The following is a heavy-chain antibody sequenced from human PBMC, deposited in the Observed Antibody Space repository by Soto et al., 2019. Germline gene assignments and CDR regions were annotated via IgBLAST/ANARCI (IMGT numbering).Heavy chain of an antibody. D-gene: IGHD3-10*01. Sequence: VQLVESGGGVVQPGRSLRLSCAASGFTFSSYGMHWVRQAPGKGLEWVAVIWYDGSNKYYADSVKGRFTISRDNSKNTLYLQMNSLRDEDAAVYYCARDYYGINYYYGMDVWGQGTTVTVSS. J-gene: IGHJ6*02. CDR1: GFTFSSYG. CDR2: IWYDGSNK. V-gene: IGHV3-33*01. CDR3: ARDYYGINYYYGMDV.